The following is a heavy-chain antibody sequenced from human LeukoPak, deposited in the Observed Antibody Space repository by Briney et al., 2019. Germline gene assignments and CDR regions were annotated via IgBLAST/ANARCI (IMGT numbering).Heavy chain of an antibody. J-gene: IGHJ6*04. CDR3: AELGITMIGGV. Sequence: PGGSLGLSCGASGFTFGTYWMHWVRQAPGKGLEWVSYISSSGSTIYYADSVKGRFTISRDNAKNSLYLQMNSLRAEDTAVYYCAELGITMIGGVWGKGTTVTISS. CDR1: GFTFGTYW. D-gene: IGHD3-10*02. V-gene: IGHV3-48*04. CDR2: ISSSGSTI.